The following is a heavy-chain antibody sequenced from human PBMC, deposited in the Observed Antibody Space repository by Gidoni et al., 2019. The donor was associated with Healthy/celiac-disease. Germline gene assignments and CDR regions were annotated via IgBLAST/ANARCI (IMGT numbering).Heavy chain of an antibody. CDR3: AKDRSYGSGSYLYFDY. Sequence: EVQLLASGGGFVQPGGFLRLPCAAYGFPFRSYAMSWVSQAPGKGLEWVSAISGSGVSTYYADSVKGRFTISRDNSKNTLYLQMNSLRAEDTAVYYCAKDRSYGSGSYLYFDYWGQGTLVTVSS. V-gene: IGHV3-23*01. CDR1: GFPFRSYA. CDR2: ISGSGVST. D-gene: IGHD3-10*01. J-gene: IGHJ4*02.